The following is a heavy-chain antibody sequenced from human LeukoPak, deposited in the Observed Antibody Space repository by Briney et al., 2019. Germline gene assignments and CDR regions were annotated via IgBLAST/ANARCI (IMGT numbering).Heavy chain of an antibody. CDR2: INPSGGST. D-gene: IGHD1-7*01. CDR1: GYTFTSYY. V-gene: IGHV1-46*01. CDR3: ARDGTLELRRMDV. J-gene: IGHJ6*02. Sequence: ASVTVSCTASGYTFTSYYMHWVRQAPGQGLEWMGIINPSGGSTSYAQKFQGRVTMTRDTSTSTAYMELSSLRSEDTAVYYCARDGTLELRRMDVWGQGTTVTVSS.